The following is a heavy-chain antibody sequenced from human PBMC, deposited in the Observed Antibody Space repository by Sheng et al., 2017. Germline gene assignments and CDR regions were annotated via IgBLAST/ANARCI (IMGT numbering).Heavy chain of an antibody. Sequence: QVQLQESGPGLVKPSETLSLTCAMSDYSSDYDWGWIRQPPGKGLEWIGTISRSGNTYYNASLKSRVTMSVDTSKNQFSLKVNSVTAADTAVYYCARGSGPAYWGQGTLVTVSS. CDR3: ARGSGPAY. V-gene: IGHV4-38-2*01. CDR2: ISRSGNT. J-gene: IGHJ4*02. CDR1: DYSSDYD.